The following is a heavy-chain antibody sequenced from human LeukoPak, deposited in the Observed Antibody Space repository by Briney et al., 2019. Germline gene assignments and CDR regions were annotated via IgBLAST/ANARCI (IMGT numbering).Heavy chain of an antibody. J-gene: IGHJ6*02. CDR2: IYYSGST. V-gene: IGHV4-59*01. CDR1: GGSISSYY. CDR3: ARDRPGYSSSSAFGMYYYYGMDV. D-gene: IGHD6-6*01. Sequence: SETLSLTCTVSGGSISSYYWSWIRQPPGKGLEWIGYIYYSGSTNYNPSLKSRVTISVDTSKNQFSLKLSSVTAADTAVYYCARDRPGYSSSSAFGMYYYYGMDVWGQGTTVTVSS.